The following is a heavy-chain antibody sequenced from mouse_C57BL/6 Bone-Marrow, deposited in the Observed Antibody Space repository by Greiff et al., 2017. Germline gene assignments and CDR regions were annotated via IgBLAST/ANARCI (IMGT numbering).Heavy chain of an antibody. V-gene: IGHV1-50*01. CDR1: GYTFTSYW. CDR2: IDPSDSYT. Sequence: QVQLQQPGAELVKPGASVKLSCKASGYTFTSYWMQWVKQRPGQGLEWIGMIDPSDSYTNYNQKFKGKATLTVDTSTNTACMQLSSLPSEESAVYYWARDAMDYWGQGTSVTVSS. CDR3: ARDAMDY. J-gene: IGHJ4*01.